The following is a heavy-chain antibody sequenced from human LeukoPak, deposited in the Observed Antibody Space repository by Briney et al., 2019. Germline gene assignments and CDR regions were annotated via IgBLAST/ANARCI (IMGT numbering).Heavy chain of an antibody. J-gene: IGHJ3*02. Sequence: ASVKVSCKASGYTFTGYYMHWVRQAPGQGLEWMGWIIPNSGGTNYAQKFQGRVTMTRDTSISTAYMELSRLRSDDTAVYYCARDGLGLHAFDIWGQGTMVTVSS. CDR1: GYTFTGYY. D-gene: IGHD3-16*01. CDR3: ARDGLGLHAFDI. CDR2: IIPNSGGT. V-gene: IGHV1-2*02.